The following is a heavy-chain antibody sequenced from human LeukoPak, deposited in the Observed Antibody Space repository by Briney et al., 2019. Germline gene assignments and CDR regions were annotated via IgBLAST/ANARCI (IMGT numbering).Heavy chain of an antibody. Sequence: SVKVSCKASGGTFSSYAISWVRQAPGQGLEWMGGIIPIFGTANYAQKFQGRVTITTDASTSTAYTELSSLRSEDTAVYYCASSVGATAFDYWGQGTLVTVSS. CDR3: ASSVGATAFDY. CDR1: GGTFSSYA. CDR2: IIPIFGTA. V-gene: IGHV1-69*05. D-gene: IGHD1-26*01. J-gene: IGHJ4*02.